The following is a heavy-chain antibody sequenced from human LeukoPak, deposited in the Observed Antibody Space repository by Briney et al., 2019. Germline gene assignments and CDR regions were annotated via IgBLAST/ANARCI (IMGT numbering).Heavy chain of an antibody. Sequence: GRSLRLSCAASGFTFSSYGMHWVRQAPGKGLEWVAVIWYDGSNRYYADSVKGRFTISGDISKNTLYLQMNSLRAEDTAVYYCAKDRSSSWSFDYWGQGTLVTVSS. D-gene: IGHD6-13*01. CDR2: IWYDGSNR. CDR3: AKDRSSSWSFDY. V-gene: IGHV3-33*06. CDR1: GFTFSSYG. J-gene: IGHJ4*02.